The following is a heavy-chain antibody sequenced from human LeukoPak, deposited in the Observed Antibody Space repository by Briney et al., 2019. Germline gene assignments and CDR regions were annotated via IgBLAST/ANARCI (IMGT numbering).Heavy chain of an antibody. CDR3: ARLSAMIRNENWFDP. J-gene: IGHJ5*02. D-gene: IGHD5-12*01. CDR1: GYSFTSYW. V-gene: IGHV5-51*01. Sequence: GESLKISCKGSGYSFTSYWIGWVRQMPGKGLEWMGMIYPGDSDTRYSPSFQGQVTISADKSISTAYLQWSSLKASDTAIYYCARLSAMIRNENWFDPWGQGTLVTVSS. CDR2: IYPGDSDT.